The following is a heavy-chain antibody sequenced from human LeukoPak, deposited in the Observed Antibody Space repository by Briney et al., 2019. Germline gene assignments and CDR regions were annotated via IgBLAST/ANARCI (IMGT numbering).Heavy chain of an antibody. CDR3: ASGNYFDY. J-gene: IGHJ4*02. CDR2: IKPDGTEK. V-gene: IGHV3-7*01. D-gene: IGHD1-26*01. CDR1: GFTFSKSW. Sequence: GGSLRLSCAASGFTFSKSWMSWARQAPGKGLECVANIKPDGTEKYYVDSVKGRFTISRDNAKNSLYLQMNSLRAEDTAVYYCASGNYFDYWGQGTLVTVSS.